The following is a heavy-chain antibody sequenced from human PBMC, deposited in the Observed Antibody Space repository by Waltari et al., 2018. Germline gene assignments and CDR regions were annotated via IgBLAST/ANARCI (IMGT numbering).Heavy chain of an antibody. CDR3: ARTGTGWFFDY. Sequence: QVQLQESGPGLVKPSETLSLTCAVSGYSINTGYYWGRVRQPPGKGLEWIGTIYYSGNTFYNPSLKSRVTISLDTSKNQFSLKLSSVTAADTAVYSCARTGTGWFFDYWGQGALVSVSS. D-gene: IGHD2-8*02. V-gene: IGHV4-38-2*01. CDR1: GYSINTGYY. J-gene: IGHJ4*02. CDR2: IYYSGNT.